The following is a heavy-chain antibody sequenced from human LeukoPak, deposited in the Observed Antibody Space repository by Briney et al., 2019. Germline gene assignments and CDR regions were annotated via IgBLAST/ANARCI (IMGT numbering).Heavy chain of an antibody. CDR2: ISSRSSYI. D-gene: IGHD3-16*01. Sequence: GGPLRHSCAASGFTFRSYRMKWLRQAPGKRLEYVSSISSRSSYIYYAVSVKGRFTVSRDNDKNSLYLQMNSLRAEDTAVYYCARGEWTDAFDIWGQGTMVTVSS. J-gene: IGHJ3*02. V-gene: IGHV3-21*01. CDR3: ARGEWTDAFDI. CDR1: GFTFRSYR.